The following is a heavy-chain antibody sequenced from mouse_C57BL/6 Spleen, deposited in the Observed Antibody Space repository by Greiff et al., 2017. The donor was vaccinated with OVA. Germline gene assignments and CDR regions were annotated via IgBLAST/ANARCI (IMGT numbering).Heavy chain of an antibody. CDR3: ARGDYYGSSYGYFDY. J-gene: IGHJ2*01. CDR1: GFTFSSYG. D-gene: IGHD1-1*01. Sequence: EVQRVESGGDLVKPGGSLKLSCAASGFTFSSYGMSWVRQTPDKRLEWVATISSGGSYTYYPDSVKGRFTISRDNAKNTLYLQMSSLKSEDTAMYYCARGDYYGSSYGYFDYWGQGTTLTVSS. CDR2: ISSGGSYT. V-gene: IGHV5-6*01.